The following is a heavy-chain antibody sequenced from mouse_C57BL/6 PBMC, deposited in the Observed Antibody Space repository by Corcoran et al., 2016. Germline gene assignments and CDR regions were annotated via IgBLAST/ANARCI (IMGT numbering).Heavy chain of an antibody. CDR2: INPNNGGT. V-gene: IGHV1-26*01. CDR1: GYTFTDYY. D-gene: IGHD2-1*01. Sequence: EVQLQQSGPELVKPGASVKISCKASGYTFTDYYMNWVKQSHGKSLEWIGDINPNNGGTSYNQKFKGKATLTVDKSSSTAYMELRSLTSEDSAVYYCARDGDGNYEYFDVWGTGTTVTVSS. CDR3: ARDGDGNYEYFDV. J-gene: IGHJ1*03.